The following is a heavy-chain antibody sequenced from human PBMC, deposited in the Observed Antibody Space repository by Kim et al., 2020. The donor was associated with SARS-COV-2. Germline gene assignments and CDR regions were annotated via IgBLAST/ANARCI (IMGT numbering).Heavy chain of an antibody. Sequence: GGSLRLSCAASGFTFSSYSMNWVRQAPGKGLEWVSSISSSSSYIYYADSVKGRFTISRDNAKNSLYLQMNSLRAEDTAVYYCARSLLRRIVGATTSDYWGQGTLVTVSS. J-gene: IGHJ4*02. CDR3: ARSLLRRIVGATTSDY. CDR1: GFTFSSYS. CDR2: ISSSSSYI. D-gene: IGHD1-26*01. V-gene: IGHV3-21*01.